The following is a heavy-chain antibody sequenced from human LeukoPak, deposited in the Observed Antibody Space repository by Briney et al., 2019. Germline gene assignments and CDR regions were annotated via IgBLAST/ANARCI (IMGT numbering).Heavy chain of an antibody. V-gene: IGHV3-13*04. J-gene: IGHJ4*02. Sequence: GGSLRLSCAASGFTFSSHDMHWVRQATGKGLEWVSAIGTAGDTYYPGSVKGRFTISRDNSKNTLYLQMNTLRAEDTAVYYCARAKLDSSGYSFDFWGQGTLVTVSS. D-gene: IGHD3-22*01. CDR1: GFTFSSHD. CDR3: ARAKLDSSGYSFDF. CDR2: IGTAGDT.